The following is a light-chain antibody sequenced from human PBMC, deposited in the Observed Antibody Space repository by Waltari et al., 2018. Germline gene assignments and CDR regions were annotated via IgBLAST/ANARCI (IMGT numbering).Light chain of an antibody. V-gene: IGKV3-15*01. CDR2: GAF. J-gene: IGKJ2*01. CDR3: HQYNNWPPYT. Sequence: EVVLTQSPATLSVSPGGRATLPCRASQNVNSNVAWYQQKPGQAPRLLIYGAFSTATGIPARFSGSGSGTEFTLTISSLQSEDFAVYYCHQYNNWPPYTFGQGTKLEIK. CDR1: QNVNSN.